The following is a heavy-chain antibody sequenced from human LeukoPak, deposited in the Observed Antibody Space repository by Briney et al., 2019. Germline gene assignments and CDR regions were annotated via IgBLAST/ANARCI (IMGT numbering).Heavy chain of an antibody. J-gene: IGHJ6*02. D-gene: IGHD5-12*01. Sequence: PSVTLSLTCTVSGGSISSFYWSWLPQPTGKGLEWIAYLNNSVRTNYNPSLKSRVTISVDTSKNQLSLRLSSVTAADTAVYFCVRDLVATIDHYYYGMDVWGQGTTVTVSS. CDR3: VRDLVATIDHYYYGMDV. CDR1: GGSISSFY. V-gene: IGHV4-59*01. CDR2: LNNSVRT.